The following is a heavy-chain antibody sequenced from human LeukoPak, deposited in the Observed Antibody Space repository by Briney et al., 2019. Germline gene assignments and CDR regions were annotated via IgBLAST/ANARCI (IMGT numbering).Heavy chain of an antibody. CDR1: GGSISSGSYY. V-gene: IGHV4-61*02. CDR3: ARDPPGYSSSWHAFDI. CDR2: IYTSGST. Sequence: SQTLSLTCTVSGGSISSGSYYWSWIRQPAGKGLEWIGRIYTSGSTNYTPSLKSRVTISVDTSKNQFSLKLISVTAADTAVYYCARDPPGYSSSWHAFDIWGQGTMVTVSS. D-gene: IGHD6-13*01. J-gene: IGHJ3*02.